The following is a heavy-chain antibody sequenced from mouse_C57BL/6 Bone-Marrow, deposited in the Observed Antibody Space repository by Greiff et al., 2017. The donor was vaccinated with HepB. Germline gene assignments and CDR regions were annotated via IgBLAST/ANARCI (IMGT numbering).Heavy chain of an antibody. Sequence: EVKVVESGGGLVQPGGSLKLSGAASESPFGTYYSIWVRQTPEKSLEWVAYISNGGGTTYYPDTVRGRFTISRDTAKNTLYLQMSRLKSEDTAMYYCAFDYDWYFDVWGTGTTVTVSS. CDR2: ISNGGGTT. J-gene: IGHJ1*03. CDR3: AFDYDWYFDV. CDR1: ESPFGTYY. D-gene: IGHD2-4*01. V-gene: IGHV5-12*01.